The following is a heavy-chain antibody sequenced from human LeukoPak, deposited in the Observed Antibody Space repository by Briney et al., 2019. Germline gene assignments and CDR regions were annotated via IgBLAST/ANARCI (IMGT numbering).Heavy chain of an antibody. J-gene: IGHJ4*02. D-gene: IGHD3-9*01. V-gene: IGHV1-2*06. CDR2: INPNSGGT. CDR1: GYTFTGYY. Sequence: GASVKVSCKASGYTFTGYYMHWVRQAPGQGLEWMGRINPNSGGTNYAQKFQGRATMTRDTSISTAYMELSRLRSDDTAVYYCARLGSDYDILTGEVDYWGQGTLVTVSS. CDR3: ARLGSDYDILTGEVDY.